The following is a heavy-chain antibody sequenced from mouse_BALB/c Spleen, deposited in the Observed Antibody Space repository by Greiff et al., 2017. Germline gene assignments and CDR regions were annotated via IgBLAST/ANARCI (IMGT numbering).Heavy chain of an antibody. D-gene: IGHD1-1*01. Sequence: EVNLVESGGGLVKPGGSLKLSCAASGFTFSDYYMYWVRQTPEKRLEWVATISDGGSYTYYPDSVKGRFTISRDNAKNNLYLQMSSLKSEDTAMYYCARDRYGSRDFAYWGQGTLVTVSA. CDR2: ISDGGSYT. J-gene: IGHJ3*01. CDR1: GFTFSDYY. V-gene: IGHV5-4*02. CDR3: ARDRYGSRDFAY.